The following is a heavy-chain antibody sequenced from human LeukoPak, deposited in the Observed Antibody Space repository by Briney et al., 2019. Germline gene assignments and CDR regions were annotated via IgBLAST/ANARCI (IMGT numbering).Heavy chain of an antibody. CDR2: ISSSSSYI. V-gene: IGHV3-21*04. CDR1: GFTFSSYS. CDR3: AKSPVSSCRGSFCYPFDY. D-gene: IGHD2-15*01. J-gene: IGHJ4*02. Sequence: GGSLRLSCAASGFTFSSYSMNWVRQAPGKGLEWVSSISSSSSYIYYADSVKGRFTISRDNAKNSLYLQMNSLRAEDTAVYFCAKSPVSSCRGSFCYPFDYWGQGSLVTVSS.